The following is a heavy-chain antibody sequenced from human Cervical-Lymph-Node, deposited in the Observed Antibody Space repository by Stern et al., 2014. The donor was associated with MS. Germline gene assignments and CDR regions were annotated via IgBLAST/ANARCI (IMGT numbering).Heavy chain of an antibody. CDR2: ISWNSGSI. V-gene: IGHV3-9*01. CDR1: GFTFDDYA. D-gene: IGHD6-13*01. J-gene: IGHJ3*02. Sequence: EVQLVESGGGLVQPGRSLRLSCAASGFTFDDYAMHWVRQAPGQGLEWVSGISWNSGSIGYADSVKGRFTISRDNAKNSLYLQMNSLRAEDTALYYCAKDHHSSWYRRGGAFDIWGQGTMVTVSS. CDR3: AKDHHSSWYRRGGAFDI.